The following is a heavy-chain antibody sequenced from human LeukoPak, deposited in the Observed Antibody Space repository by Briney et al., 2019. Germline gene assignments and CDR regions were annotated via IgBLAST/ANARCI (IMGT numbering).Heavy chain of an antibody. CDR1: GGSISSSSYY. J-gene: IGHJ4*02. CDR3: ARLYKGSYYVDYFDY. D-gene: IGHD3-10*01. V-gene: IGHV4-39*01. Sequence: PSETLSLTCTVSGGSISSSSYYWGWIRQPPGKGLEWIGSIYYSGSTYYNPSLKSRVTISVDTSKNQFSLKLSSVTAADTAVYYCARLYKGSYYVDYFDYWGQGTLVTVSS. CDR2: IYYSGST.